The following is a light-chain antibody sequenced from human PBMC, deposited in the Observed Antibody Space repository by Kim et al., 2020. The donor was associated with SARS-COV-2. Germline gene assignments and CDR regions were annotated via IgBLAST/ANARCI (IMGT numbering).Light chain of an antibody. Sequence: EIVLTQSPATLSLSPGERATLSCRASQSVGTYLAWYQQKPGQAPRLLMYDASNRATGIPARFSGSGSGTDFTLNISSLEPEDFAVYYCQHRSNWPITVGQGTRLEIK. CDR2: DAS. CDR3: QHRSNWPIT. J-gene: IGKJ5*01. V-gene: IGKV3-11*01. CDR1: QSVGTY.